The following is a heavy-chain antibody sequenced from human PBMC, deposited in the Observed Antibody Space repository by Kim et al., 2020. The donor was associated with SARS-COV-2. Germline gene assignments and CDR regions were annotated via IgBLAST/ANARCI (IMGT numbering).Heavy chain of an antibody. CDR3: AREGYYSKSGNYAHPGYYG. CDR2: ISVYNDNT. Sequence: ASVKVSCKASGYSSSNYGVSWVRQVPGQGLEWIGWISVYNDNTNYAQQFQGRVFMTTDTSTRTIQMELRGLRSDDTAVYYCAREGYYSKSGNYAHPGYYG. D-gene: IGHD3-10*01. CDR1: GYSSSNYG. V-gene: IGHV1-18*01. J-gene: IGHJ6*01.